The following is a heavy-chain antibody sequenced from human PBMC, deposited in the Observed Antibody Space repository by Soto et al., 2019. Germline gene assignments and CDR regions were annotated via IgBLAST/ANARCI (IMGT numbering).Heavy chain of an antibody. J-gene: IGHJ4*02. CDR2: IYWDDDK. CDR1: GFSLTTTGVG. V-gene: IGHV2-5*02. Sequence: QITLKESGPSLVKPTQTLTLTCTFSGFSLTTTGVGVVWIRQPPGKALEWLALIYWDDDKHYSPSLRSRLTVTKDTTKNQVVLTLTNVDPADTGTYFWEHVGGLEQWLYRLDHWGQGTLVTVSS. D-gene: IGHD6-19*01. CDR3: EHVGGLEQWLYRLDH.